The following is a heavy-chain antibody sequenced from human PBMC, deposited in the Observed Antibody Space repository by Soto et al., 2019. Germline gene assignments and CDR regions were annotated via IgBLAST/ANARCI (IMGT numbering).Heavy chain of an antibody. CDR1: GFTFDSYA. Sequence: PGGSLRLSCAASGFTFDSYALSWVRQAPGKGLEWVSTISAGGGSTYYADSVKGRFTISRDNSKNTLYLQLNSLRAEDTAVFYCAKGFGGTYGRYYFDYWGQGTLVTVSS. CDR3: AKGFGGTYGRYYFDY. D-gene: IGHD1-26*01. V-gene: IGHV3-23*01. J-gene: IGHJ4*02. CDR2: ISAGGGST.